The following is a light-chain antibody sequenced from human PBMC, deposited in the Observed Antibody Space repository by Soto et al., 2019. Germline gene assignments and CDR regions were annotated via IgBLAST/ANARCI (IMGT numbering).Light chain of an antibody. CDR2: GAS. J-gene: IGKJ1*01. CDR3: QQYNSYDMWT. V-gene: IGKV1-5*01. CDR1: HSISKW. Sequence: DIQMTQSPSTLSASVGDRVIITCRASHSISKWLAWYQQKPGKAPKLLIFGASSLDSGVPSSFSGSGSGTEFTLTISSLQPDDFATYYCQQYNSYDMWTFGQGTKVDIK.